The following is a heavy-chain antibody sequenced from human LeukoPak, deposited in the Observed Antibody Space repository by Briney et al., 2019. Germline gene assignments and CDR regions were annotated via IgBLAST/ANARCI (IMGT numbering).Heavy chain of an antibody. CDR1: GFTFSNYA. D-gene: IGHD1-26*01. J-gene: IGHJ4*02. CDR2: VSRPGLT. V-gene: IGHV3-23*01. Sequence: PGGSLRLSCAASGFTFSNYAMSWVRQAPGKGLEWVAAVSRPGLTYHADIVKGRFTVSRDMSKNTLSLQMNSLRADDTAVYHCVKGSPYPVGGAGRIYYFDNWGRGAQVTVSS. CDR3: VKGSPYPVGGAGRIYYFDN.